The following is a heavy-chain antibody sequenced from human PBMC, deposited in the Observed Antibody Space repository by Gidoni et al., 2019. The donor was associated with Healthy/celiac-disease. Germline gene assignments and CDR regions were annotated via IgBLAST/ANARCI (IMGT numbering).Heavy chain of an antibody. D-gene: IGHD3-3*01. V-gene: IGHV3-23*01. CDR1: GFTFSSYA. J-gene: IGHJ4*02. Sequence: EVQLLESGGGLVQPGGSLSLSCAASGFTFSSYAMSWVRQAPGKGLEWVSAISGSGGSTYYADSVKGRFTISRDNSKNTLYLQMNSLRAEDTAVYYCAKDQRDYDFWSGTFDYWGQGTLVTVSS. CDR3: AKDQRDYDFWSGTFDY. CDR2: ISGSGGST.